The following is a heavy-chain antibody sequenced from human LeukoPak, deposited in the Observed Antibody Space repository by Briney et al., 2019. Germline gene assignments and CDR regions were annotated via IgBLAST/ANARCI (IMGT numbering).Heavy chain of an antibody. V-gene: IGHV3-23*01. CDR1: GFTFSSYA. Sequence: GGSLRLSCAASGFTFSSYAMSWVRQAPGKGLEWVSAISGSGGSTYYADSVKGRFTNSRDNSKNTLYLQMNSLRAEDTAVYYCAFTGRERYCSSTSCYSGYYWGQGTLVTVSS. CDR2: ISGSGGST. J-gene: IGHJ4*02. CDR3: AFTGRERYCSSTSCYSGYY. D-gene: IGHD2-2*01.